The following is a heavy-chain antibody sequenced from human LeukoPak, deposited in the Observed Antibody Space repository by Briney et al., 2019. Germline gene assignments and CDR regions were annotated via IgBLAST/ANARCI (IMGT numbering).Heavy chain of an antibody. V-gene: IGHV1-58*01. D-gene: IGHD3-10*01. Sequence: SVKVSCKASGYTFSNSAVQWVRQARGQPLEWIGWIGVGGGNTNYAQRVQGRVIITRDMSINTAYMELSSLGSEDTAVYYCARDFTMVRGVIIKAYWGQGTLVTVSS. CDR2: IGVGGGNT. CDR3: ARDFTMVRGVIIKAY. CDR1: GYTFSNSA. J-gene: IGHJ4*02.